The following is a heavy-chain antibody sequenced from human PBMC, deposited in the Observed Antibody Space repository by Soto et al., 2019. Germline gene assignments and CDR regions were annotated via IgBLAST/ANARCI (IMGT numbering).Heavy chain of an antibody. CDR1: GGSISSSSYY. Sequence: PSETLSLTCTVSGGSISSSSYYWGWIRQPPGKGLEWIGSIYYSGSTYYNPSLKSRVTISVDTSKNQFSLKLSSVTAADTAVYYCAGPKYNSGWQYNWFDPWGQGTLVTVSS. J-gene: IGHJ5*02. CDR2: IYYSGST. D-gene: IGHD6-19*01. CDR3: AGPKYNSGWQYNWFDP. V-gene: IGHV4-39*01.